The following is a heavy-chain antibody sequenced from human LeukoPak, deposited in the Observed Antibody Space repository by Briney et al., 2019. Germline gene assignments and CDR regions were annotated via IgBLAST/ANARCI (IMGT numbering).Heavy chain of an antibody. CDR1: GFTFGSYG. CDR2: IRYDGSNK. D-gene: IGHD3-3*01. J-gene: IGHJ4*02. Sequence: PGGSLRLSCAASGFTFGSYGMHWVRQAPGKGLEWVAFIRYDGSNKYYADSVKGRFTISRDNSKNTLYLQMNSLRDDDTAVYYCARVFLERLTSGYFDNWGQGTLVTVSP. CDR3: ARVFLERLTSGYFDN. V-gene: IGHV3-30*02.